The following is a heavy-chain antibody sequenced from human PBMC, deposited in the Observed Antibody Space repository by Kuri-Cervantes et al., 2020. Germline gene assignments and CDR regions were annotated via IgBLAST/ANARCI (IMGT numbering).Heavy chain of an antibody. CDR3: ARYFSDKYCSGGSCLWFDP. CDR2: IYYSGST. V-gene: IGHV4-30-4*01. Sequence: SETLSLTCTVSGGSISRGDYYWSWIRQPPGKGLEWIGYIYYSGSTYYNPSLKSRVTISVDTSKNQFSLKLSSVTAADTAVYYCARYFSDKYCSGGSCLWFDPWGQGTLVTVSS. J-gene: IGHJ5*02. D-gene: IGHD2-15*01. CDR1: GGSISRGDYY.